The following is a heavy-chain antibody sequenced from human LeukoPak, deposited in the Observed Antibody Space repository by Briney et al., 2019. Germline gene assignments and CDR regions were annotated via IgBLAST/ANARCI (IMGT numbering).Heavy chain of an antibody. CDR3: ARDSSRLHTKLLEYMVRGVIDY. Sequence: PGGSLRLSCAASGFTFSSYSMNWVRQAPGKGLEWVSSISSSSSSIYYTDSVRGRFTISRDNAKNSLYLQMNSLRAEDTAVYYCARDSSRLHTKLLEYMVRGVIDYWGQGTLVTVSS. CDR1: GFTFSSYS. J-gene: IGHJ4*02. V-gene: IGHV3-21*01. D-gene: IGHD3-10*01. CDR2: ISSSSSSI.